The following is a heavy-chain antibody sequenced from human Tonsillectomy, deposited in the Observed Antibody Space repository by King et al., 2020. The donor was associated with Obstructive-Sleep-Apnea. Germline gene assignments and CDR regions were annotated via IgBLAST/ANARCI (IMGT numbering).Heavy chain of an antibody. CDR3: AGEAASGWYEQQEYFQY. D-gene: IGHD6-19*01. CDR2: IKQDGSDK. CDR1: GFTFSSYW. J-gene: IGHJ1*01. V-gene: IGHV3-7*03. Sequence: VQLVESGGGLVQPGGSLRLSCAASGFTFSSYWMSWVRQAPGKGLEWVANIKQDGSDKYYVDSVKGRFTISRDNAKNSLYLQMNSLRAVDTAVYYWAGEAASGWYEQQEYFQYWGQGTLVTVSS.